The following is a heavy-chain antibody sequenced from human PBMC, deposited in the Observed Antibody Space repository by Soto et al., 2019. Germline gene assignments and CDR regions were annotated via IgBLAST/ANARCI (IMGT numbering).Heavy chain of an antibody. V-gene: IGHV1-8*01. Sequence: QVQLVQSGAEVKKPGASVKVSCKASGYTFTSYDINWVRQATGQGLEWMGWMNPNSGNTGYAQKFQGRVTMTRNTSISTAYMELSSLRSEDTAVYYCARRRLSTVVVAAQGLVWFDPWGQGTLVTVSS. CDR1: GYTFTSYD. J-gene: IGHJ5*02. CDR2: MNPNSGNT. D-gene: IGHD2-15*01. CDR3: ARRRLSTVVVAAQGLVWFDP.